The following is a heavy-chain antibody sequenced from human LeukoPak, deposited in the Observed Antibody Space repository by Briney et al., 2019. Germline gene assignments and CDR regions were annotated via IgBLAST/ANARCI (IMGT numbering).Heavy chain of an antibody. Sequence: SETLSLTCAVYGGSFSGYYWSWIRQPPGKGLEWIGEINHSGSTNYNPSLKSRVTISVDTSKNQFSLKLSSVTAADTAVYYCARSGYDYVWGSLSNWGQGTLVTVSS. CDR1: GGSFSGYY. J-gene: IGHJ4*02. D-gene: IGHD3-16*01. CDR3: ARSGYDYVWGSLSN. V-gene: IGHV4-34*01. CDR2: INHSGST.